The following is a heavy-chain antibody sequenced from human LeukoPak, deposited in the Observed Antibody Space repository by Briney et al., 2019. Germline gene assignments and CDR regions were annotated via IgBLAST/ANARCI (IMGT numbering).Heavy chain of an antibody. Sequence: GGTLRLSCSASGFIFRNYGMNWVRQAPGKGLEWVSSISSSSSYIYYTDSVKGRFTISRDNAKNSLYLHMNSLRAEDTAVYYCARGPSGYHNTGGQGTLVTVSS. CDR1: GFIFRNYG. V-gene: IGHV3-21*01. D-gene: IGHD5-12*01. CDR2: ISSSSSYI. CDR3: ARGPSGYHNT. J-gene: IGHJ4*02.